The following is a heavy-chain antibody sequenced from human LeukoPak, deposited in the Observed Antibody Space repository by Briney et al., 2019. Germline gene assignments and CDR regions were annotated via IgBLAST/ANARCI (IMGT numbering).Heavy chain of an antibody. J-gene: IGHJ4*02. CDR1: RFTFSNYG. V-gene: IGHV3-23*01. Sequence: GGSLRLSCAASRFTFSNYGVNWVRQAPGKGLEWVSAISGSGGSTYYADSVKGRFTISRDNSKNTLYLQMDSLRAEDTAVYYCAKDAGYTAYDYWGQGTLVTVSS. CDR2: ISGSGGST. D-gene: IGHD3-9*01. CDR3: AKDAGYTAYDY.